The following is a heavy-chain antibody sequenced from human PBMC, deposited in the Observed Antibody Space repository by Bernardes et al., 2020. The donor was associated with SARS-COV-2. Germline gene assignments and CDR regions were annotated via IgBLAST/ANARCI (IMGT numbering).Heavy chain of an antibody. D-gene: IGHD3-16*01. J-gene: IGHJ4*02. CDR1: GGSISSYY. CDR2: VYYSGST. V-gene: IGHV4-59*08. Sequence: LSLTCTVSGGSISSYYWSWIRQPPGKGLEWIGYVYYSGSTYYNPSLKSRVTISVDTSKNEFSLKLNSVTAADTAVYYCARFGGYSLKDWGQGTLVTVSS. CDR3: ARFGGYSLKD.